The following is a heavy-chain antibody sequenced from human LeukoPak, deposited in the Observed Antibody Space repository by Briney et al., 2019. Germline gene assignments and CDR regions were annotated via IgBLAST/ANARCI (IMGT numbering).Heavy chain of an antibody. Sequence: ASVKVSCKASGYTFTNYGISWVRQAPGQGLEGMGWISANKGNRNYALKLQDRVSMTTDTSTSTAYMELRSLRSDDTAVYYCARQGYGGPSRGAADYWGQGTLVTVSS. CDR2: ISANKGNR. D-gene: IGHD4-23*01. V-gene: IGHV1-18*01. J-gene: IGHJ4*02. CDR1: GYTFTNYG. CDR3: ARQGYGGPSRGAADY.